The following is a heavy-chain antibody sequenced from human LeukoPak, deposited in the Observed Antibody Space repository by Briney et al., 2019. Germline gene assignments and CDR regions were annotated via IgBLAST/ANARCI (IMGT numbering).Heavy chain of an antibody. CDR1: GGSFSGYY. CDR3: ARDRIQLWFGGFFY. V-gene: IGHV4-34*01. J-gene: IGHJ4*02. CDR2: INHSGST. D-gene: IGHD5-18*01. Sequence: SETLSLTCAVYGGSFSGYYWSWIRQPPGKGLEWIGEINHSGSTNYNPSLKSRVTISVDTSKNQFSLKLSSVTAADTAVYYCARDRIQLWFGGFFYWGQGTLVTVSS.